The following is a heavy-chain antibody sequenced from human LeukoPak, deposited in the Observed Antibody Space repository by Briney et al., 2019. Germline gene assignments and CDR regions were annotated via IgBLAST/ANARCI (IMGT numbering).Heavy chain of an antibody. Sequence: PVGSLRPSCTASGFTFGDYLMSWFRQAPGKGLEWIGFISGGTTEYAASVKGRFTISRDDSTSIAYLQMNSLTTEDTAVYYCSRGSGWLSVYWGQGTLVTVSS. D-gene: IGHD6-19*01. V-gene: IGHV3-49*03. J-gene: IGHJ4*02. CDR2: ISGGTT. CDR3: SRGSGWLSVY. CDR1: GFTFGDYL.